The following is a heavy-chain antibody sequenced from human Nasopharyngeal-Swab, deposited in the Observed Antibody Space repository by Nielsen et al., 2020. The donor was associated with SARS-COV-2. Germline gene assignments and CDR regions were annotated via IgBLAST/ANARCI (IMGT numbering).Heavy chain of an antibody. CDR3: ASSPLDSSGYYYGLDY. D-gene: IGHD3-22*01. CDR2: ISYDGSNK. CDR1: GFTFSSYA. J-gene: IGHJ4*02. V-gene: IGHV3-30-3*01. Sequence: GGSLRLSCAASGFTFSSYAMHWVRQAPGKGLECVAVISYDGSNKYYADSVKGRLTISRGNSKNTLSLQMNSLRAEDTAVYYCASSPLDSSGYYYGLDYWGQGTLVTVSS.